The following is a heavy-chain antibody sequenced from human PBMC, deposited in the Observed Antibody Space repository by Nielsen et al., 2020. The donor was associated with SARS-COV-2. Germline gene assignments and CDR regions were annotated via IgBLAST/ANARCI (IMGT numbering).Heavy chain of an antibody. CDR3: AREPIAAAGTTGYYGMDV. D-gene: IGHD6-13*01. J-gene: IGHJ6*02. V-gene: IGHV1-69*04. Sequence: WVRQAPGQGLEWMGRIIPILGIANYAQKFQGRVTITADKSTSTAYMELSSLRSEDTAVYYCAREPIAAAGTTGYYGMDVWGQGTTVTVSS. CDR2: IIPILGIA.